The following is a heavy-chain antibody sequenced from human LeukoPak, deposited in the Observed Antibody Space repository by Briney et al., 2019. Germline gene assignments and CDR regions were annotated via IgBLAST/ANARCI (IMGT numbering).Heavy chain of an antibody. CDR2: INGVGRHK. V-gene: IGHV3-7*01. Sequence: GGSLRLSCAASGFTFNSYWMICVRQAPGKGREWVANINGVGRHKYYVGSVRGRFTISRDNADNALYLQMNSLSGDDTALYYCARGVDSAIDWWGQGTLVTVSS. D-gene: IGHD3-9*01. CDR3: ARGVDSAIDW. J-gene: IGHJ4*02. CDR1: GFTFNSYW.